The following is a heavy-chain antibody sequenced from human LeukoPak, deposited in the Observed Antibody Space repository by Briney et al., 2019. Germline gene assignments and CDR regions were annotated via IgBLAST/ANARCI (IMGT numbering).Heavy chain of an antibody. CDR1: GFTFSSYG. J-gene: IGHJ4*02. Sequence: GGSLRLSCAASGFTFSSYGMHWVRQAPGKGLEWVAVISYDGSNEYYADSVKGRFTISRDNSKNTLYLQMNSLRAEDTAVYYCAKHPDSFYAGYCSGGSCYFDYWGQGTLVTVSS. CDR3: AKHPDSFYAGYCSGGSCYFDY. V-gene: IGHV3-30*18. CDR2: ISYDGSNE. D-gene: IGHD2-15*01.